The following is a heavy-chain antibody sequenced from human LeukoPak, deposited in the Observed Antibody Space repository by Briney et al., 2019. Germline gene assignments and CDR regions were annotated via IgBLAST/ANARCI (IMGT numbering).Heavy chain of an antibody. J-gene: IGHJ4*02. Sequence: GRSLRLSCAASGFTFSSYVMHWVRQAPGKGLEWVAVISYDGSNKYYADSVKGRFTISRDNSKNTLYLQTNSLRAEDTAVYYCAKGLYCSGGSCYVYWGQGTLVTVSS. CDR3: AKGLYCSGGSCYVY. CDR1: GFTFSSYV. V-gene: IGHV3-30*18. D-gene: IGHD2-15*01. CDR2: ISYDGSNK.